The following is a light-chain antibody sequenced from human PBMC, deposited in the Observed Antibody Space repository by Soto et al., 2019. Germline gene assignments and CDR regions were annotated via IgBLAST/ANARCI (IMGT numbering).Light chain of an antibody. CDR3: QQYGSSPSWT. CDR1: QSVSSD. Sequence: EIVLTQSPGTLSLSPGERATLSCRASQSVSSDLAWYQQKPGQALRLLIYGASTRATGIPARFSGSGSGTDFTLTISSLQSEDFAVYYCQQYGSSPSWTFGQGTKVDIK. J-gene: IGKJ1*01. V-gene: IGKV3-15*01. CDR2: GAS.